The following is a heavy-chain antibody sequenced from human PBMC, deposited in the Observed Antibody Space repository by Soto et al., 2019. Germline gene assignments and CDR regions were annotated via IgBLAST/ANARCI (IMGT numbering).Heavy chain of an antibody. Sequence: QVQLVESGGGLVKPGGSLRLSCAASGFTSSDYYMSWIRQAPGKGLEWVAYISSSSSYTNYADSVKGRFTISRDNAKNSLYLQMNSLRAEDTAVYYCARLGAAAGKISLKQYYFDYWGQGTLVTVSS. CDR2: ISSSSSYT. CDR3: ARLGAAAGKISLKQYYFDY. V-gene: IGHV3-11*06. D-gene: IGHD6-13*01. J-gene: IGHJ4*02. CDR1: GFTSSDYY.